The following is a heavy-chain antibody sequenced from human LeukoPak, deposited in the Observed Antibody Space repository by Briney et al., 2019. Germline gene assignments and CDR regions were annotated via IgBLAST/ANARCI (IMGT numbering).Heavy chain of an antibody. CDR2: ISYDGSNK. J-gene: IGHJ6*02. CDR3: AKDHLTSGMDV. V-gene: IGHV3-30*18. CDR1: GFTFSSYG. D-gene: IGHD1-1*01. Sequence: GRSLRLSCAASGFTFSSYGMQWVRQAPGKGLEWVAVISYDGSNKYYADSVKGRFTISRDNSKDTLYLQMNSLRAEDTAVYYCAKDHLTSGMDVWGQGTTVTVSS.